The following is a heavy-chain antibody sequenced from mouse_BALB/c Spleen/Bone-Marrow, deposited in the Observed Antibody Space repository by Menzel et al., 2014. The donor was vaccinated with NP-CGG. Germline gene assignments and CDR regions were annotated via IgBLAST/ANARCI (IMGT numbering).Heavy chain of an antibody. CDR1: GFSLTSYG. D-gene: IGHD2-14*01. Sequence: QVHVKQSGPDLVAPSQSLSITCTVSGFSLTSYGVHWVRQPPGKGLEWLVVIWSDGSTTYNSALKSRLSISKDNSKSQVFLKMNSLQTDDTAMHYCARHRYGAMDYWGQGTQVTVSS. CDR2: IWSDGST. CDR3: ARHRYGAMDY. V-gene: IGHV2-6-2*01. J-gene: IGHJ4*01.